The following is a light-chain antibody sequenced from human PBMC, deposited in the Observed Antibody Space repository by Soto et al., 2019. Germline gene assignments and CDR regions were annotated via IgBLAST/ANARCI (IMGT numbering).Light chain of an antibody. V-gene: IGLV3-25*03. Sequence: SYELTQPPSVSVSPGQTARIICSGDALAKQIAYWYQQKPGQAPVLLIYKDTERPSGIPERFSGSNSGTTVTLIISGVQAEDEADYYCQSADSSGSYRVFGGGTKLTVL. CDR2: KDT. J-gene: IGLJ2*01. CDR3: QSADSSGSYRV. CDR1: ALAKQI.